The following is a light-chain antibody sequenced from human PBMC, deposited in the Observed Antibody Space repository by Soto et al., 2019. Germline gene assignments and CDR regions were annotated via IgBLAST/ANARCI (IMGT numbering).Light chain of an antibody. CDR3: QHYNSYSEA. Sequence: IQMTQSPSTLSGSVGERVTITCRASQTISSWLAWYQQKPGKAPKLLIYKASTLKSGVPSRFSGSGSGTEFTLTSSSLQPDDFATYYCQHYNSYSEAFGQGTKVDIK. V-gene: IGKV1-5*03. CDR2: KAS. J-gene: IGKJ1*01. CDR1: QTISSW.